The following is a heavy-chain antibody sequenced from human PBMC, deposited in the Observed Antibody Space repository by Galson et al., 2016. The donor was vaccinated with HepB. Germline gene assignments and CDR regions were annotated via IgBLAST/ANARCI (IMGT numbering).Heavy chain of an antibody. Sequence: SLRLSCAASGFTVSSNYMSWVRQAPGKGLEWVSIIYSGGSTDSADSVKGRFTISRDNSKNTLYLQMNSLRAEDTAVYYCARVSGESGPDYWGQGTLVTVSS. CDR1: GFTVSSNY. V-gene: IGHV3-53*01. CDR3: ARVSGESGPDY. D-gene: IGHD3-10*01. J-gene: IGHJ4*02. CDR2: IYSGGST.